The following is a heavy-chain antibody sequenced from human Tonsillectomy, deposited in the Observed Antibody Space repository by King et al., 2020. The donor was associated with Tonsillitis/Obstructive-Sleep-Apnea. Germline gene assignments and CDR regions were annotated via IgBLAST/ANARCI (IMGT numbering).Heavy chain of an antibody. J-gene: IGHJ6*03. CDR2: ITSGGSYT. CDR1: GFTFSDYY. Sequence: VQLVESGGGLVKPGGSLRLSCAASGFTFSDYYMSWIRQAPGKGLEWLSYITSGGSYTNYADSVKGRFTISRDNAKNSLYLQINSLRAEDTAVYYCARVGTYGTAARPASPRYMDVWGKGTTVTVSS. V-gene: IGHV3-11*05. CDR3: ARVGTYGTAARPASPRYMDV. D-gene: IGHD6-6*01.